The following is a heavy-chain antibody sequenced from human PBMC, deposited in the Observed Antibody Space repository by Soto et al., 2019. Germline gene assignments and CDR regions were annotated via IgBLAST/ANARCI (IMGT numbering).Heavy chain of an antibody. CDR1: GFTFSSYW. Sequence: EVQLVESGGGLVQPGGSLRLSCAASGFTFSSYWMHWVRQAPGKGLVWVSRINSDGSITNYADSVKGRCTISRDHAKNTVYLQMNSLRAEDTAVYYCARANYGDSWGQGTLVTVSS. J-gene: IGHJ4*02. CDR2: INSDGSIT. V-gene: IGHV3-74*01. CDR3: ARANYGDS.